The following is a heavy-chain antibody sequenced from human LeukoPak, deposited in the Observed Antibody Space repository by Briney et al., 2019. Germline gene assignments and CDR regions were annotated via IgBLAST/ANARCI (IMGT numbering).Heavy chain of an antibody. V-gene: IGHV1-2*06. CDR2: INPNSGGT. CDR1: GYTFTGYY. D-gene: IGHD6-25*01. CDR3: ARDAAKVYYFDY. Sequence: GVSVKVSCKASGYTFTGYYMHWVRQAPGRGLEWMGRINPNSGGTNYAQKFQGRVTMTRDTSISTAYMELSRLRSDDTAVYYCARDAAKVYYFDYWGQGTLVTVSS. J-gene: IGHJ4*02.